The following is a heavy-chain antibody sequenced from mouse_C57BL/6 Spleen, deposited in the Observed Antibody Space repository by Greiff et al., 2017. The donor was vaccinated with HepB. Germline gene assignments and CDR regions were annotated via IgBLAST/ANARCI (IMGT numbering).Heavy chain of an antibody. Sequence: LQLQQSGPELVKPGASVKISCKASGYTFTDYYMNWVKQSHGKSLEWIGDINPNNGGTSYNQKFKGKATLTVDKSSSTAYMELRSLTSEDSAVYYCARRVTTVVAPVQYFDVWGTGTTVTVSS. CDR2: INPNNGGT. CDR1: GYTFTDYY. D-gene: IGHD1-1*01. V-gene: IGHV1-26*01. J-gene: IGHJ1*03. CDR3: ARRVTTVVAPVQYFDV.